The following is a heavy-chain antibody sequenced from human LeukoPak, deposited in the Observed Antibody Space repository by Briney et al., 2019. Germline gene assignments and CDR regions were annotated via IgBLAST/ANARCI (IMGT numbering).Heavy chain of an antibody. CDR3: ARGSPTVDY. CDR1: GGSFSGYY. D-gene: IGHD4-17*01. V-gene: IGHV4-34*01. CDR2: INHSGST. Sequence: SETLSLTCAVYGGSFSGYYWSWIRQPPGKGLEWIGEINHSGSTNYNPSLKSRVTISVDTSKNQFSLKLGSVTAADTAVYYCARGSPTVDYWGQGTLVTVSS. J-gene: IGHJ4*02.